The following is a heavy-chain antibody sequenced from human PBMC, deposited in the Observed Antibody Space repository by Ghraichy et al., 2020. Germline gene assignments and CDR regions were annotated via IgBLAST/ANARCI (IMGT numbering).Heavy chain of an antibody. CDR3: ARGGPRGPYYYDSSGLRDFAY. D-gene: IGHD3-22*01. J-gene: IGHJ4*02. Sequence: SETLSLTCTVSGGSISSYYWSWIRQPPGKGLEWIGYIYYSGSTNYNPSLKSRVTISVDTSKNQFSLKLSSVTAADTAVYYCARGGPRGPYYYDSSGLRDFAYWGQGTLVTVSS. CDR2: IYYSGST. CDR1: GGSISSYY. V-gene: IGHV4-59*01.